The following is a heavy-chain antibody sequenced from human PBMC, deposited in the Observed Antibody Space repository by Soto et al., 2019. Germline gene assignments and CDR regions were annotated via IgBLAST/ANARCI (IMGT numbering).Heavy chain of an antibody. D-gene: IGHD3-10*01. CDR2: INPNSGNI. V-gene: IGHV1-8*01. J-gene: IGHJ4*02. CDR3: ARGRASGSYYLLDY. CDR1: GDTFTTYD. Sequence: GASVKVSCKASGDTFTTYDINWVRQATGHGLEWMGWINPNSGNIGYAQRFQGRVTMTRDTAIRTAYMEVSSLRSDDTAVYYGARGRASGSYYLLDYWGQGTLVTVSS.